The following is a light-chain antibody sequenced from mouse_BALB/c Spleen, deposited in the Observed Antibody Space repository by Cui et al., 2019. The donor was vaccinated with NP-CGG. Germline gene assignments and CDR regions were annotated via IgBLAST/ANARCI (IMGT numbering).Light chain of an antibody. V-gene: IGLV1*01. CDR1: TGAVTTSNY. CDR3: ALWYSNHWV. J-gene: IGLJ1*01. Sequence: QAVVSQDSAPITSPGETVTLTCRSSTGAVTTSNYANWVQEKPDHLFTGLIGGTNNRAPGVPARFSGSLIGDKAALTITGAQTEDEAIYFCALWYSNHWVFGGGTKLTVL. CDR2: GTN.